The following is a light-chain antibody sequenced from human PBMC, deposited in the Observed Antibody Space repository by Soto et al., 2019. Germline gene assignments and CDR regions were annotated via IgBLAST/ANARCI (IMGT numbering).Light chain of an antibody. V-gene: IGKV1-12*01. Sequence: DIPMTQSPSSVSASVGDRVTITCRASQGISTYLAWYQQKPGKGPKLLIYAASSLQSGVPSRFSGSGSGTDFSLTISSLQPEDFATYYCQQGNSFPPTFGGGTKVEI. CDR3: QQGNSFPPT. CDR1: QGISTY. CDR2: AAS. J-gene: IGKJ4*01.